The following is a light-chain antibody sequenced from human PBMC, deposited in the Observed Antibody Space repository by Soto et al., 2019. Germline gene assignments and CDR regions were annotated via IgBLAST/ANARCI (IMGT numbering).Light chain of an antibody. CDR3: AEYTTPFPYV. Sequence: QSVLTQPASVSGSPGQSITISCTGTSSDVGGYNYVSWYQQHPGKAPKLMIYDVSNRPSGVSNRFSGSKSGNTASLTISGLQADYVDDYYCAEYTTPFPYVVVSGTKVTV. J-gene: IGLJ1*01. V-gene: IGLV2-14*01. CDR2: DVS. CDR1: SSDVGGYNY.